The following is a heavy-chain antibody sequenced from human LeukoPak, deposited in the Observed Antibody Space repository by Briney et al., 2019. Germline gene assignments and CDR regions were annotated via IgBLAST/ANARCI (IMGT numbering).Heavy chain of an antibody. CDR2: IDSDGIST. CDR1: GFTFNRYW. CDR3: ARRDHLDN. V-gene: IGHV3-74*01. Sequence: GGSLRLSCAASGFTFNRYWMYRVRQAPGKGLVWVSRIDSDGISTNYADSVKGRFTISRDNAKNTLFLQMNSLRAEDTAVYFCARRDHLDNWGQGTLVTVSS. J-gene: IGHJ4*02. D-gene: IGHD5-24*01.